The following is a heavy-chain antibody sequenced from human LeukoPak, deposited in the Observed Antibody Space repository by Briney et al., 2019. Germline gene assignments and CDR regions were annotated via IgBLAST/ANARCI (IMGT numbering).Heavy chain of an antibody. CDR2: IYYSGST. Sequence: SEALSLTCTVSGGSIGSGDYYWSWIRQPPGKGLEWIGYIYYSGSTNYNPSLKSRVTISVDTSKNQFSLKLSSVTAADTAVYYCARGHSSGWYMGGPIDYWGQGTLVTVSS. D-gene: IGHD6-19*01. CDR1: GGSIGSGDYY. CDR3: ARGHSSGWYMGGPIDY. J-gene: IGHJ4*02. V-gene: IGHV4-30-4*01.